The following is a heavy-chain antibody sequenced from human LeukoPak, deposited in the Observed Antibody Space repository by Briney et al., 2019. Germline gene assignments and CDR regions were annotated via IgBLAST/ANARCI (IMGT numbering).Heavy chain of an antibody. V-gene: IGHV4-59*01. CDR3: ARAAYYYDSSGYNFGY. CDR1: GGSISSYY. D-gene: IGHD3-22*01. CDR2: IYYSGST. Sequence: PSETLSLTCTVSGGSISSYYWSWIRQPPGKGLEWIGYIYYSGSTNYNPSLKSRVTISVDTSKDQFSLKLSSVTAADTAVYYCARAAYYYDSSGYNFGYWGQGTLVTVSS. J-gene: IGHJ4*02.